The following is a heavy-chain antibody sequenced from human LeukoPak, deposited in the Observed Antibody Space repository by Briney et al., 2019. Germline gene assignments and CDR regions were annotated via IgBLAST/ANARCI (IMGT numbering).Heavy chain of an antibody. D-gene: IGHD2-15*01. CDR1: GGSISSYY. CDR2: IYYSGST. Sequence: SETLSLTCTVSGGSISSYYWSWLRQPPGKALEWFGHIYYSGSTNYNPSLKSRVTISADTSKNQFSMKLSCVPAADTDVYYCARHTRGYCSGGSCSMFDYWGQGTLVTVSS. CDR3: ARHTRGYCSGGSCSMFDY. J-gene: IGHJ4*02. V-gene: IGHV4-59*01.